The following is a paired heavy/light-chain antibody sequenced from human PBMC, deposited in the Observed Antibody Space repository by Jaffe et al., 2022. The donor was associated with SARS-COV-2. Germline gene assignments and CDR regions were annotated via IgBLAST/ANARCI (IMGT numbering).Light chain of an antibody. V-gene: IGKV1-39*01. CDR1: QSISNY. CDR2: AAF. CDR3: QETYRTPHT. Sequence: DIQMTQSPSSLSASVGDRVTITCRASQSISNYLHWYQQKPGKAPKLLIYAAFSLQSGVPSRFSGSGSGTDFTLTISSLQPEDFATYYCQETYRTPHTFGQGTRLEIK. J-gene: IGKJ5*01.
Heavy chain of an antibody. CDR2: TKEDGSEK. CDR3: ASVPSMVRGDVWA. V-gene: IGHV3-7*01. CDR1: GFTFRNYW. D-gene: IGHD3-10*01. J-gene: IGHJ5*02. Sequence: EVQVVESGGGLVQPGGSLRLSCVVPGFTFRNYWMSWVRQAPGKGLEWVANTKEDGSEKYYVDSVKGRFTISRDNAKNSLYLQMNSLRAEDTAVYYCASVPSMVRGDVWAWGQGTLVTVSS.